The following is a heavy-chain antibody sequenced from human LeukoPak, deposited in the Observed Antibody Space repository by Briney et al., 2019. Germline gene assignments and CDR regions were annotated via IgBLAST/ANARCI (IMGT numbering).Heavy chain of an antibody. D-gene: IGHD3-10*01. J-gene: IGHJ4*02. CDR2: INPNSGGT. CDR3: ARVPYFYYYGSGSSRYYYFDY. V-gene: IGHV1-2*02. CDR1: GYFLSDYY. Sequence: ASVKVSCKASGYFLSDYYMHWARQAPGQGLEWMGWINPNSGGTNYAQKFQGRVTMTRDTSISTAYMELSRLRSDDTAVYYCARVPYFYYYGSGSSRYYYFDYWGQGTLVTVSS.